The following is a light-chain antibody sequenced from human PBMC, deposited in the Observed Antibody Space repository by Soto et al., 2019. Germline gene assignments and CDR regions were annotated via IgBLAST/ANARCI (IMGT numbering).Light chain of an antibody. CDR3: QQYNNWTWT. J-gene: IGKJ1*01. CDR2: GAS. Sequence: EIVLTQSPGTLSLSPGERATLSCRASQSVSSSYLAWHQQKPGHAPRLLIYGASSRATGIPDRFSGSGSGTDFTLTISSLEPEDFAVYYCQQYNNWTWTFGQGSKVDNK. V-gene: IGKV3-20*01. CDR1: QSVSSSY.